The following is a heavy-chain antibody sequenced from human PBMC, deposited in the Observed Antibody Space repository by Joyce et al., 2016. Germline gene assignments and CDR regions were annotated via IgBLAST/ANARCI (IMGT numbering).Heavy chain of an antibody. CDR3: ARANGVPAALRFEF. CDR1: EFTFTSYW. Sequence: EVQLVESGGGLVQSGGSLRLSCEASEFTFTSYWMSWVRQAPGKGLECVATIKRDGSESYYVDSVKGRFTISRDNAKNSLYLQMNSLRAEDAAMYYCARANGVPAALRFEFWGRGTQVTVSS. D-gene: IGHD2-2*01. J-gene: IGHJ4*02. CDR2: IKRDGSES. V-gene: IGHV3-7*05.